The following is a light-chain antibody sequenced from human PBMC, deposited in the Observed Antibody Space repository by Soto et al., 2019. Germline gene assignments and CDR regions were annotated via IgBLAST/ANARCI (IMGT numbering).Light chain of an antibody. CDR1: QSVSSN. J-gene: IGKJ4*01. CDR3: QQYNNWPPLT. Sequence: EIVMTQSPATLSVSPGERATLSCRASQSVSSNLAWYQQKPGQAPRLLIYGASTRATGIPARFSGSGSGTDFTLTISRLQSEDFAVYYCQQYNNWPPLTFGGGTKVEIK. CDR2: GAS. V-gene: IGKV3-15*01.